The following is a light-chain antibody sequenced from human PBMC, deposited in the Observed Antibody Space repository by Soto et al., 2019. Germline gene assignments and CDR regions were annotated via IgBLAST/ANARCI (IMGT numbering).Light chain of an antibody. J-gene: IGLJ2*01. CDR1: SSDGGGYNY. CDR3: CSYADSYTFVV. Sequence: QSALTQPRSVSGSPGQSVAMSCTGTSSDGGGYNYVSWYQQRPGKAPKLMIYDVFKRPTGVPDRFSGSKSGNTASLTISGLQAEDEADYYCCSYADSYTFVVFGGGTKVTVL. CDR2: DVF. V-gene: IGLV2-11*01.